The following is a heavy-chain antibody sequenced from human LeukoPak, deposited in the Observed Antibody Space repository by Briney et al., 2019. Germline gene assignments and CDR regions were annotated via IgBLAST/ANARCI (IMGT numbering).Heavy chain of an antibody. CDR2: IYWNDDK. CDR3: AHSHRPYYGSGSYRAY. D-gene: IGHD3-10*01. V-gene: IGHV2-5*01. J-gene: IGHJ4*02. Sequence: SGPTLVNPTQTLTLTCTFSGFSLSTSGVGVGWIRQPPGKALEWLALIYWNDDKRYSPSLKSRLTITKDTSKNQVVLTMTNIDPVDTATYYCAHSHRPYYGSGSYRAYWGQGTLVTVSS. CDR1: GFSLSTSGVG.